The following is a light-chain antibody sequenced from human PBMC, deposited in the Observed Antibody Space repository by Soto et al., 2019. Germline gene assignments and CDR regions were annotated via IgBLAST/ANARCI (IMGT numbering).Light chain of an antibody. CDR3: SSYTSSSTWV. J-gene: IGLJ3*02. Sequence: QSALTQPASVSGSPGQSVTISCTGTSSDVGGYNYVSWYQQHPGTAPKLMIYEVSNRPSGVSNRFSGSKSGNTASLTISGLQAEDEAYYYCSSYTSSSTWVFGGGTKLTVL. V-gene: IGLV2-14*01. CDR1: SSDVGGYNY. CDR2: EVS.